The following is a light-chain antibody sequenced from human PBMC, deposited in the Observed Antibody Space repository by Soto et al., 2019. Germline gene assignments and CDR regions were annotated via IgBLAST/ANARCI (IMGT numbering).Light chain of an antibody. CDR3: HQYTNVYT. J-gene: IGKJ2*01. Sequence: DIQMTQSPSTLSASVGDRVTITCRASQNINTYLAWFQQRPGEAPKLLIYKASRLQSGVPSRFSGSGSGTEFTLSISLLQPDDFATYYFHQYTNVYTLGQRTKVEIK. V-gene: IGKV1-5*03. CDR2: KAS. CDR1: QNINTY.